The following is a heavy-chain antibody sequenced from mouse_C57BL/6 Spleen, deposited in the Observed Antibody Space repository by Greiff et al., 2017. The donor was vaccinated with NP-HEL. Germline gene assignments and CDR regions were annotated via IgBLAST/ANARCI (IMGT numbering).Heavy chain of an antibody. Sequence: EVKLVESGGDLVKPGGSLKLSCAASGFTFSSYGMSWVRQTPDKRLEWVATISSGGSYTYYPDSVKGRFTISRDNAKNTLYLQMSSLKSEDTAMYYCARPYDYGGTWFAYWGQGTLVTVSA. J-gene: IGHJ3*01. D-gene: IGHD2-4*01. CDR2: ISSGGSYT. CDR3: ARPYDYGGTWFAY. V-gene: IGHV5-6*01. CDR1: GFTFSSYG.